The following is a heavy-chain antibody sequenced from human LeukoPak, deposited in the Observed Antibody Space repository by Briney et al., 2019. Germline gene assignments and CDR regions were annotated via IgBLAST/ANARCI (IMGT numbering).Heavy chain of an antibody. Sequence: PSETLSLTCTVSGGSISSYYWSWIRQPPRKGLEWIGYIYYSGSTNYNPSLKSRVTISVDTSKNQFSLKLSSVTAADTAVYYCARENSYGLDYWGQGTLVTVSS. CDR2: IYYSGST. CDR1: GGSISSYY. J-gene: IGHJ4*02. V-gene: IGHV4-59*01. D-gene: IGHD5-18*01. CDR3: ARENSYGLDY.